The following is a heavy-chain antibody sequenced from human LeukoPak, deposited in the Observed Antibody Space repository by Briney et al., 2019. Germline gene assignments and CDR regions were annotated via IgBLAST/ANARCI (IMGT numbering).Heavy chain of an antibody. D-gene: IGHD6-19*01. CDR1: GFTFDDYA. CDR2: ISWNSGSI. Sequence: GRSLRLSCAASGFTFDDYAMHWVRQAPGNGLEWVSGISWNSGSIGYADSVKGRFTISRDNAKHSLYLQMNSLRAEDTALYYCAKDNRPLYSSGWYYFDYWGQGTLVNVSS. J-gene: IGHJ4*02. CDR3: AKDNRPLYSSGWYYFDY. V-gene: IGHV3-9*01.